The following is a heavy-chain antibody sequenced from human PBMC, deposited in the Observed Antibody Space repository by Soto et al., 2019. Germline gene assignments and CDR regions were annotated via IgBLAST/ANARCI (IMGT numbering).Heavy chain of an antibody. D-gene: IGHD2-21*02. Sequence: PSETLSLTCTVSGGSISSSSYYWGWIRQPPGKGLEWIGSIYYSGSTYYNPSLKSRVTISVDTSKNQFSLKLSSVTAADTAVYYCARKARRLKYFDYWGQGTLVTVS. J-gene: IGHJ4*02. CDR1: GGSISSSSYY. CDR2: IYYSGST. V-gene: IGHV4-39*01. CDR3: ARKARRLKYFDY.